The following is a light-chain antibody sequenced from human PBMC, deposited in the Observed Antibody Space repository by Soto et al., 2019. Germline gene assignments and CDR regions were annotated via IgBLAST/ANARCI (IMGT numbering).Light chain of an antibody. J-gene: IGKJ2*01. Sequence: DIQMTQSPSTLSASVGDRAKITCRASQSISGWLAWYQQKPGTGPTLLIYKASSLESGVPSRFSGSGSGTEFTLTISSLQPDDFAMYYCQHYDGYSNSFGQGTKLEIK. CDR2: KAS. V-gene: IGKV1-5*03. CDR3: QHYDGYSNS. CDR1: QSISGW.